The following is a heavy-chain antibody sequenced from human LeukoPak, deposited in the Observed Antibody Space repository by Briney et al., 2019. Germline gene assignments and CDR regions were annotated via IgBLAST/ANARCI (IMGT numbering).Heavy chain of an antibody. V-gene: IGHV4-4*07. D-gene: IGHD5-18*01. CDR1: GGSISGYY. CDR3: ARYTYGNYYFDY. Sequence: SETLSLTCTVSGGSISGYYWSWIRQPAGKGLEWIGRIYTSGSTNYNPSLKSRVTMSVDTSKNQFSLQLNSVTAADTAVYYCARYTYGNYYFDYWGQGTLVTVSS. J-gene: IGHJ4*02. CDR2: IYTSGST.